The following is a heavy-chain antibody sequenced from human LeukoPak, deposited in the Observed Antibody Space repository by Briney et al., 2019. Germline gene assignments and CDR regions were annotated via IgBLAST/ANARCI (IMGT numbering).Heavy chain of an antibody. Sequence: GGSLRLSCATSGFTFSNFAMSWVRQTPGTGLAWLSAISPDGNYIYYADSVKGRFTTSRDNSKNTLYLQMTSLRVEDTAVYFCVSQRDHRVAVAGSFDNWGQGTLISVSP. D-gene: IGHD6-19*01. CDR3: VSQRDHRVAVAGSFDN. CDR2: ISPDGNYI. J-gene: IGHJ4*02. V-gene: IGHV3-23*01. CDR1: GFTFSNFA.